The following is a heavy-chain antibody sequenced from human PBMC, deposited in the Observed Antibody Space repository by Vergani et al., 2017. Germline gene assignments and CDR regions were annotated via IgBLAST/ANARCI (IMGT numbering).Heavy chain of an antibody. D-gene: IGHD5-12*01. CDR2: IYPGDSDT. V-gene: IGHV5-51*01. CDR1: GYSFTSYW. J-gene: IGHJ4*02. CDR3: ARRTRGVATTYYFDY. Sequence: EVQLVQSGAEVKKPGESLKISCKGSGYSFTSYWIGWVRQMPGKGLEWMGIIYPGDSDTRYSPSFQGQVTISADKSISSAYLQWSSLKASDTAMYYCARRTRGVATTYYFDYWGQGTLVTVSS.